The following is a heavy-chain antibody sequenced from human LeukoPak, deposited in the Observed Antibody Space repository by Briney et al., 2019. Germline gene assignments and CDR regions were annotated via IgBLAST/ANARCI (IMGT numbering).Heavy chain of an antibody. D-gene: IGHD1-1*01. J-gene: IGHJ4*02. Sequence: GGSLRLSCAASGFTFTSIAMTWVRQAPGKGLEWVSTIRGTGDSTHYADSVKGRFIISRDKSKNMLYLQMNGLRAEDTAIYYCAKGQELDDGVFDSWGQGTLVTVSS. CDR1: GFTFTSIA. CDR2: IRGTGDST. CDR3: AKGQELDDGVFDS. V-gene: IGHV3-23*01.